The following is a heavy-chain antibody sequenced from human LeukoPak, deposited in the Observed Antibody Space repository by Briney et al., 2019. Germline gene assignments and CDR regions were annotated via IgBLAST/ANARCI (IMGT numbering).Heavy chain of an antibody. CDR3: TREGVTYGRNTFDI. J-gene: IGHJ3*02. V-gene: IGHV3-49*04. D-gene: IGHD4-17*01. CDR1: GFTFGDYS. CDR2: IRSKTYGGTT. Sequence: PGGSLRLSCTDSGFTFGDYSMTWVRQTPGKVLEWVGFIRSKTYGGTTKYDASVKGSFTISRDDSKSIDYLQMHSLKPEDTAVYYCTREGVTYGRNTFDIWGQGPMVTVSS.